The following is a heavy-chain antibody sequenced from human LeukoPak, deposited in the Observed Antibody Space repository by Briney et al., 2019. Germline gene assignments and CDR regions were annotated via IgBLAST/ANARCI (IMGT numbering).Heavy chain of an antibody. CDR3: ARGENFDAFDI. Sequence: PGGSLRLSCAASGFTVSSNYMSWVRQAPGKGLEWVANIKQDGSEKYYVDSVKGRFTISRDNAKNSLYLQMNSLRAEDTAVYYCARGENFDAFDIWGQGTMDTVSS. CDR1: GFTVSSNY. V-gene: IGHV3-7*01. J-gene: IGHJ3*02. CDR2: IKQDGSEK.